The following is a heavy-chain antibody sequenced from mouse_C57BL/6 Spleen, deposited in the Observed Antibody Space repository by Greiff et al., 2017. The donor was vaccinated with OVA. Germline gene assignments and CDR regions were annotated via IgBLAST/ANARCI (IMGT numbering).Heavy chain of an antibody. V-gene: IGHV1-26*01. CDR1: GYTFTDYY. CDR3: ARDGTVVATDYAMDY. J-gene: IGHJ4*01. CDR2: INPNNGGT. Sequence: VQLQQSGPELVKPGASVKISCKASGYTFTDYYMNWVKQSHGKSLEWIGDINPNNGGTSYNQKFKGKATLTVDKSSSTAYMELRSLTSEDSAVYYCARDGTVVATDYAMDYWGQGTSVTVSS. D-gene: IGHD1-1*01.